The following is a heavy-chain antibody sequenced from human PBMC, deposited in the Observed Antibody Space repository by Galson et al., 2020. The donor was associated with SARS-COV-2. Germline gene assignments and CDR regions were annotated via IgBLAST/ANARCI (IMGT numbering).Heavy chain of an antibody. V-gene: IGHV3-30*18. D-gene: IGHD6-19*01. J-gene: IGHJ4*02. CDR2: ISYDGGST. CDR3: AKDYGSGYYPHPLDY. Sequence: GGSLRLSCAASGFTFKTYGMQWVRQAPGRGPEWVAIISYDGGSTYYVDSLNGRFTISRDNSKNTLYLQMNSLRADDTAVYFCAKDYGSGYYPHPLDYWGQGILVTVTS. CDR1: GFTFKTYG.